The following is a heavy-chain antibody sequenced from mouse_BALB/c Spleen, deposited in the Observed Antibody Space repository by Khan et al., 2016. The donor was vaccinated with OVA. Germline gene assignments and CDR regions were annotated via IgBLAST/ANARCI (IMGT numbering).Heavy chain of an antibody. Sequence: VQSGGSLKLSCAASGFTFSSYGMSWVRQTPDKRLELVATINSNGGSTYYPDSVKGRFTISRDNAKNTLYLQMSSLKSEDTAMYYCARMARTINWGQGTTLTVSS. V-gene: IGHV5-6-3*01. CDR3: ARMARTIN. J-gene: IGHJ2*01. CDR2: INSNGGST. CDR1: GFTFSSYG.